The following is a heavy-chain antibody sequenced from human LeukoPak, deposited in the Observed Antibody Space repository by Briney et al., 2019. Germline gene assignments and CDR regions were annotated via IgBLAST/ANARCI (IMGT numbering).Heavy chain of an antibody. CDR2: ISSSSSTI. J-gene: IGHJ3*02. V-gene: IGHV3-48*04. Sequence: PGGSLRLSCAASGFTFSSYSMNWVRQAPGKGLEWVSYISSSSSTIYYADSVKGRFTISRDNAKNLLYLQMNSLRAEDTAVYYCARADWFGEPIAPNDAFDIWGQGTMVTVSS. CDR3: ARADWFGEPIAPNDAFDI. CDR1: GFTFSSYS. D-gene: IGHD3-10*01.